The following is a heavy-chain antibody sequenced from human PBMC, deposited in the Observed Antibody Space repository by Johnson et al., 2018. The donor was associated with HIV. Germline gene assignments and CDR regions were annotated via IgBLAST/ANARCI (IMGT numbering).Heavy chain of an antibody. Sequence: QVQLMESGGGLVQPGGSLRLSCAASGFTFSSYGMHWVRQAPGKGLEWVAVISYDGSNKYYADSVKGRFTISRDNSKNTLYLQMNSLRAEDTAVYYCAKEGLSGENYDFWSGQGDAFDIWGQGTMVTVSS. CDR3: AKEGLSGENYDFWSGQGDAFDI. D-gene: IGHD3-3*01. J-gene: IGHJ3*02. CDR2: ISYDGSNK. V-gene: IGHV3-30*18. CDR1: GFTFSSYG.